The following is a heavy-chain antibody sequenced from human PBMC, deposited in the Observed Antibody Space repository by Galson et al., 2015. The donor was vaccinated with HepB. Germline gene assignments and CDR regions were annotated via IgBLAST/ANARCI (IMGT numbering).Heavy chain of an antibody. V-gene: IGHV3-21*01. J-gene: IGHJ4*02. CDR2: ISSSSSYI. D-gene: IGHD6-13*01. CDR3: ASDPNSSSWSLADY. CDR1: GFTFSSYS. Sequence: SLRLSCAASGFTFSSYSMNWVRQAPGKGLGWVSSISSSSSYIYYADSVKGRFTISRDNAKNSLYLQMNSLRAEDTAVYYCASDPNSSSWSLADYWGQGTLVTVSS.